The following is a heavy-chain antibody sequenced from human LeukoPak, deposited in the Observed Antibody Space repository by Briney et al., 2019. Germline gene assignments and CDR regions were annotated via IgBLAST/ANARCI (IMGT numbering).Heavy chain of an antibody. V-gene: IGHV1-69*13. CDR3: ASNGDYEAPISY. CDR2: IIPIFGTA. J-gene: IGHJ4*02. CDR1: GGTFSSYA. D-gene: IGHD4-17*01. Sequence: ASVKVSCKASGGTFSSYAISWVRQAPGQGLEWMGGIIPIFGTANYAQKFQGRVTITADESTSTAYMELSSLRSEDTAVYYCASNGDYEAPISYWGQGTLVTVSS.